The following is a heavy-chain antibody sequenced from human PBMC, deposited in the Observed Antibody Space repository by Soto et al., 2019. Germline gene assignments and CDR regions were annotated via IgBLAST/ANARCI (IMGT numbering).Heavy chain of an antibody. D-gene: IGHD1-1*01. CDR3: ARPGRLGTGGSYYYYGMDV. CDR1: GFTFSSYS. CDR2: ISSSSSTI. J-gene: IGHJ6*02. V-gene: IGHV3-48*02. Sequence: TGGSLRLSCAASGFTFSSYSMNWVRQAPGKGLEWVSYISSSSSTIYYADSVKGRFTISRDNAKNSLYLQMNSLRDEDTAVYYCARPGRLGTGGSYYYYGMDVWGQGTTVTVSS.